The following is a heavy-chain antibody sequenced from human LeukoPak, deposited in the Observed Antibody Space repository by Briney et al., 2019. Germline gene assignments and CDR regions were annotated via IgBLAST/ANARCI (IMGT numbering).Heavy chain of an antibody. J-gene: IGHJ1*01. V-gene: IGHV4-34*01. D-gene: IGHD6-13*01. CDR2: INHSGST. CDR3: ARLESSSWYVHRAEYFQH. CDR1: GGSFSGYY. Sequence: SETLSLTCAVYGGSFSGYYWSWIRQPPGKGLEWIGEINHSGSTNYNPSLKSRVTISVDTSKNQFSLKLSSVTAADTAVYYCARLESSSWYVHRAEYFQHWGQGTLVTVSS.